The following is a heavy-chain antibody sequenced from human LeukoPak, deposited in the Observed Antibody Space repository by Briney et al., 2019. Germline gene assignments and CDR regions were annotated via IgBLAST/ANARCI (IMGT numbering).Heavy chain of an antibody. D-gene: IGHD3-10*01. CDR1: GFSFNSFG. CDR2: IHSRGDNT. CDR3: ARQILRGSYFYYLDV. J-gene: IGHJ6*03. V-gene: IGHV3-23*01. Sequence: GGSLRLPCAASGFSFNSFGMSGVRQTPGKGLEWVSSIHSRGDNTHYADSLEGRFTISRDTWKNTVYLQMNRLRVEDTATYYCARQILRGSYFYYLDVWGTGTPVTVSS.